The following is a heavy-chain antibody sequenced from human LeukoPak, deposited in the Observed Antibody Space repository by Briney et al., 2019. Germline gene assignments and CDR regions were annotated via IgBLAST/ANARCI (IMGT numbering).Heavy chain of an antibody. CDR2: ISYDGSNK. V-gene: IGHV3-30*04. D-gene: IGHD1-20*01. J-gene: IGHJ4*02. Sequence: GGSLRLSCAASGFTFSSYAMHWVRQAPGKGLEWVAVISYDGSNKYYADSVKGRFTISRDNSKNTLYLQMNSLRAEDTAVYYCARDPATVTGTTEGPDHWGQGTLVTVSS. CDR1: GFTFSSYA. CDR3: ARDPATVTGTTEGPDH.